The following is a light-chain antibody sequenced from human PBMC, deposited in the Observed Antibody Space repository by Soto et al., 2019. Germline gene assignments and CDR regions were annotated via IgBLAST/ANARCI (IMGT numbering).Light chain of an antibody. CDR1: QSVSSY. J-gene: IGKJ2*01. Sequence: EMVLTQSPATLSLSPGERATLSRRASQSVSSYLAGYQQKPGHAPRLLIYDASNRATGIPARFSGSGSGTDFTLTISSLEPEDFAVYYCQQRSNWPPYTFGQGTKLEIK. CDR3: QQRSNWPPYT. CDR2: DAS. V-gene: IGKV3-11*01.